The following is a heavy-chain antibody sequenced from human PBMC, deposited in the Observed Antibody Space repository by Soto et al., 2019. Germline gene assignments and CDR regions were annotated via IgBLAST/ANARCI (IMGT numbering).Heavy chain of an antibody. CDR1: GGSISSSSHY. D-gene: IGHD6-13*01. V-gene: IGHV4-39*01. J-gene: IGHJ3*02. Sequence: SENLSLTCTVSGGSISSSSHYWGWILHPPGKGLEWIGTIYYSVSTNSNPSLKSRVTISGDTSKNQFAMKVNSVTAADTAVYFCARRDSRRWYNALDMSCKGTTVTVSS. CDR2: IYYSVST. CDR3: ARRDSRRWYNALDM.